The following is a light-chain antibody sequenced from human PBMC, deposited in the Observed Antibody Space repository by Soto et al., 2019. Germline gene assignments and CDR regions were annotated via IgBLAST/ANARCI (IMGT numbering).Light chain of an antibody. Sequence: QSVLTQPPSVSAAPGQKVTISCSGSSSNIGNNYVSWYQQLPGTAPKLVISDNNNLPSGIPDRFSAARSGASATLGITGLQTGDEADYYCGTWDSSVSAVVFGGGTKLTVL. CDR3: GTWDSSVSAVV. J-gene: IGLJ2*01. V-gene: IGLV1-51*01. CDR1: SSNIGNNY. CDR2: DNN.